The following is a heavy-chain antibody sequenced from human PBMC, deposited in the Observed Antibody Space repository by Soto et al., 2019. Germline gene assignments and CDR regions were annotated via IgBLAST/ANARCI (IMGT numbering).Heavy chain of an antibody. CDR2: INPNSGGT. D-gene: IGHD2-8*01. Sequence: GASVKVSCKASGYTFTGYYMHWVRQAPGQGLEWMGWINPNSGGTNYAQKFQGWVTMTRDTSISTAYMELSRLRSDDTAVYCCARATLYCTNGVCYPRTPNYYGMDVWGQGTTVTVSS. CDR1: GYTFTGYY. J-gene: IGHJ6*02. V-gene: IGHV1-2*04. CDR3: ARATLYCTNGVCYPRTPNYYGMDV.